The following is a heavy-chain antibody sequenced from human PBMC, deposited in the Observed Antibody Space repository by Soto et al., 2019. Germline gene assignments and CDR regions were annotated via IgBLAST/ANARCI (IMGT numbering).Heavy chain of an antibody. CDR2: ISSSIDAT. V-gene: IGHV3-23*01. CDR1: GFTFSRYA. D-gene: IGHD6-6*01. Sequence: PGGSLRLSCAASGFTFSRYAMHWVRQAPGKGLEWVSSISSSIDATYYADSVKGRFTISRDDSKNTLYLQMNSLRADDSAVYYCAKDRTVAARNFDYWGQGTQVTVSS. J-gene: IGHJ4*02. CDR3: AKDRTVAARNFDY.